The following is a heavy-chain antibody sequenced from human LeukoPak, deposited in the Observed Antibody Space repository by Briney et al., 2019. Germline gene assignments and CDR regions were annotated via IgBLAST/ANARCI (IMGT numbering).Heavy chain of an antibody. J-gene: IGHJ5*02. V-gene: IGHV4-59*08. Sequence: PSETLSLTCTVSGGSISSYYWSWIQQPPGKGLEWIGYIYYSGSTNYNPSLKSRVTISVDTSKNQFSLKLSSVTAADTAVYYCARHYSSARELPTYTSLDTWGQERPVT. CDR1: GGSISSYY. CDR3: ARHYSSARELPTYTSLDT. D-gene: IGHD6-19*01. CDR2: IYYSGST.